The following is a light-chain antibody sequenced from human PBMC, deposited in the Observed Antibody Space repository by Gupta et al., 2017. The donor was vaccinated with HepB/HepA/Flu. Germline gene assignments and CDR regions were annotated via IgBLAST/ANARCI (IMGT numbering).Light chain of an antibody. CDR3: QQSYSTPYT. CDR1: QSIRSN. V-gene: IGKV1-39*01. J-gene: IGKJ2*01. CDR2: TAS. Sequence: TQSPSSLSASVGDRVTITCRASQSIRSNLNWYQQKPGKAPKLLIYTASSLQSGVPSRFSGSGSGTDFTLTISSLQPEDFATYYCQQSYSTPYTFGQGTKLEIK.